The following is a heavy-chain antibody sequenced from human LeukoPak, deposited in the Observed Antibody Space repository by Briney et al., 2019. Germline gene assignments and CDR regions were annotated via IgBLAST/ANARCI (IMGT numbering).Heavy chain of an antibody. CDR2: ISSSCSTI. CDR1: GFTFSSYE. Sequence: GGSLRLSCAASGFTFSSYEMNWVRQAPGKGLEWVSYISSSCSTIYYADSVKGRFTIFRDNAKNSLYLQMNSLRAEDTAVYYCAKYGSHDYWGQGTLVTVSS. V-gene: IGHV3-48*03. CDR3: AKYGSHDY. D-gene: IGHD4-17*01. J-gene: IGHJ4*02.